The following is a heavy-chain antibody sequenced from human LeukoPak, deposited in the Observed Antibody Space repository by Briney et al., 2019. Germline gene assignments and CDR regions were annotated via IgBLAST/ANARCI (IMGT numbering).Heavy chain of an antibody. J-gene: IGHJ4*02. D-gene: IGHD6-19*01. Sequence: PGGSLRLSCAASGFTVSGNYMSWVRQAPGKGLEWVSVIYAYGSTYYADSVKGRFTISRDNSNSMLYLQTNSLRAEDTAVYFCARVIAVSGEYFDYWGQGTLVTVSS. CDR1: GFTVSGNY. CDR3: ARVIAVSGEYFDY. V-gene: IGHV3-66*01. CDR2: IYAYGST.